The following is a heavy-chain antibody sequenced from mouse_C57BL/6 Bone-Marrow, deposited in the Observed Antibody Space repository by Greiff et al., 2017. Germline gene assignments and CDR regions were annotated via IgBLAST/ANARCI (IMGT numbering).Heavy chain of an antibody. CDR2: INPSSGYT. Sequence: QVQLQQSGAELARPGASVKMSCKASGYTFTSYTMHWVKQRPGQGLEWFGYINPSSGYTKYNQKFKDKATLTADKSSSTAYMQLSSLTSEDSAVYYCARSGGSSYGYFDVWGTGTTVTVSS. J-gene: IGHJ1*03. CDR1: GYTFTSYT. D-gene: IGHD1-1*01. V-gene: IGHV1-4*01. CDR3: ARSGGSSYGYFDV.